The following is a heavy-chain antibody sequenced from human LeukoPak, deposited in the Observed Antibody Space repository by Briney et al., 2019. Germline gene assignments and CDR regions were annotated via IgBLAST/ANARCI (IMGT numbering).Heavy chain of an antibody. D-gene: IGHD1-14*01. Sequence: SETLSLTCTVSGGSLSTSSYYWGWIRQPPGKGLEWIGSIYYSGSTYSTPSLKSRVTISVDTSKNQFSLKLSSVTAADTAVYYCVGSRRWFDPWGQGTLVTVSS. J-gene: IGHJ5*02. V-gene: IGHV4-39*01. CDR1: GGSLSTSSYY. CDR2: IYYSGST. CDR3: VGSRRWFDP.